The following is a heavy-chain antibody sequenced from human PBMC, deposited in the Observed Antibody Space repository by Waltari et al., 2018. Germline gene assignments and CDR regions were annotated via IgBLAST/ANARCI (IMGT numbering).Heavy chain of an antibody. CDR3: ARVARKTYSSPVPGRDYYYGMDV. J-gene: IGHJ6*02. V-gene: IGHV3-74*01. Sequence: EEQLVESGGGLIQPGESLRVSCVVSGFTFSRYWMNWVRQAPGKGLVWVARINRDGSDTSDADSVKCRFTSSRDNAKNTVYLQMKSRRAEDTAVYYCARVARKTYSSPVPGRDYYYGMDVWGLGTTVTVSS. CDR1: GFTFSRYW. D-gene: IGHD6-13*01. CDR2: INRDGSDT.